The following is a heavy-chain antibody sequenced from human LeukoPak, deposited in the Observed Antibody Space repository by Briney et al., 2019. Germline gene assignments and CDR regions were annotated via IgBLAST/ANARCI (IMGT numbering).Heavy chain of an antibody. V-gene: IGHV4-59*08. J-gene: IGHJ4*02. CDR1: GGSISSYY. Sequence: SETLSLTCAVSGGSISSYYWSWIRQPPGKGLEWIGYIYYSGSTNYNPSLKSRVTISVDTSRNQFSLKLSSVTAADTAVYYCASSPVVVEYQLAHYFDYWGQGTLVTVSS. CDR3: ASSPVVVEYQLAHYFDY. CDR2: IYYSGST. D-gene: IGHD2-2*01.